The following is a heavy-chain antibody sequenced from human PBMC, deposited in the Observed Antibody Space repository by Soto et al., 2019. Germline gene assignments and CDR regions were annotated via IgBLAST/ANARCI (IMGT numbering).Heavy chain of an antibody. J-gene: IGHJ4*02. CDR1: GGSISSYY. CDR3: ARAVGYDYVWGSYRYPYYFDY. Sequence: WETLSLTCTVSGGSISSYYWSWIRQPPGKGLEWIGYIYYSGSTNYNPSLKSRVTISVDTSKNQFSLKLSSVTAADTAVYYCARAVGYDYVWGSYRYPYYFDYWGQGTLVTVSS. CDR2: IYYSGST. D-gene: IGHD3-16*02. V-gene: IGHV4-59*01.